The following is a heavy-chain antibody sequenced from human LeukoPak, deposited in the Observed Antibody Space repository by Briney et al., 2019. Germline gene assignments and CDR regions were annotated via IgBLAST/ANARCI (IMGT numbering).Heavy chain of an antibody. V-gene: IGHV3-23*01. CDR1: GFTFSSYA. CDR2: ISGSGGST. CDR3: AKAPYSSSWYVLCDY. Sequence: GGSLRLSCAASGFTFSSYAMSWVCQGPGKRLEWVSAISGSGGSTYYADSVKGRFTISRDNSKNTLYLQMNSLRAEDTAVYYCAKAPYSSSWYVLCDYWGQGTLVTVSS. J-gene: IGHJ4*02. D-gene: IGHD6-13*01.